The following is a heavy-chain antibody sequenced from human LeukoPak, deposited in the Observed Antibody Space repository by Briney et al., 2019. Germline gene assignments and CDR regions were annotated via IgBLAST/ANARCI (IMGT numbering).Heavy chain of an antibody. D-gene: IGHD4-17*01. J-gene: IGHJ3*02. V-gene: IGHV3-48*04. CDR1: GSTFSSYS. CDR3: AKVWEPTVTTVDDAFDI. CDR2: ISNSNSTI. Sequence: GSLRLSCAASGSTFSSYSMNWVRQAPGKGLEWVSYISNSNSTIYYADSVKGRFTISRDNAKNSLYLQMNSLRAEDTAVYYCAKVWEPTVTTVDDAFDIWGQGTMVTVSS.